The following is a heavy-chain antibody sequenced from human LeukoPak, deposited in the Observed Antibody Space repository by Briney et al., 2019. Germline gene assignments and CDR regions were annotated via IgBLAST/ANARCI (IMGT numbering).Heavy chain of an antibody. D-gene: IGHD3-3*01. Sequence: SETLSLTCTVSGGSISGYYWHWIRQSADKGLEWIGRMYTTGSTNYNPSLKSRVTISVDTSKNQFSLKLSSVTAADTAVYYCARVNFWSGQPNMDVWGKGTTVTVSS. CDR2: MYTTGST. J-gene: IGHJ6*03. CDR1: GGSISGYY. V-gene: IGHV4-4*07. CDR3: ARVNFWSGQPNMDV.